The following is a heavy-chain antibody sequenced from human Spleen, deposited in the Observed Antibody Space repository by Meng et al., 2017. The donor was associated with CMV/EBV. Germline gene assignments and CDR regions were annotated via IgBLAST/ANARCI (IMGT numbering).Heavy chain of an antibody. D-gene: IGHD2-2*01. V-gene: IGHV3-7*01. CDR1: GFTFSSYW. J-gene: IGHJ4*02. Sequence: GGSLRLSCAASGFTFSSYWMSWVRQAPGKGLEWVANIRQDGSGKYYVGSVKGRFTISRDSAKNSLYLQMNSLRAEDTAVYYCARFLHCSSTSCRYYFDYWGQGTLVTVSS. CDR3: ARFLHCSSTSCRYYFDY. CDR2: IRQDGSGK.